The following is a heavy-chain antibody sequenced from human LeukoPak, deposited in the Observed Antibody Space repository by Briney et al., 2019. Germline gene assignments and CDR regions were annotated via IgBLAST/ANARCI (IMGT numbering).Heavy chain of an antibody. CDR2: IYYSGST. Sequence: SETLSLTCTVSGYSISSGYYWGWIRPPPGKGLEWIGSIYYSGSTYYNPSLKSRVTISVDTSKNQFSLKLSSVTAADTAVYYCARQGVVVAATPPSDFDYWGQGTLVTVSS. CDR1: GYSISSGYY. CDR3: ARQGVVVAATPPSDFDY. J-gene: IGHJ4*02. V-gene: IGHV4-38-2*02. D-gene: IGHD2-15*01.